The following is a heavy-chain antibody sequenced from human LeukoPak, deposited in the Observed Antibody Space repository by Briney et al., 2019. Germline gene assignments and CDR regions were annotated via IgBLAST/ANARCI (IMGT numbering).Heavy chain of an antibody. CDR2: ISAYYGNT. Sequence: ASVKVSCKASGYTFTSYGISWVRQAPGQGLEWMGWISAYYGNTNYAQKLQGRVTITADKSTSTAYMELSSLRSEDTAVHYCEGGNAYYYGMDVWGQGTTVTVSS. CDR1: GYTFTSYG. V-gene: IGHV1-18*01. D-gene: IGHD4-23*01. J-gene: IGHJ6*02. CDR3: EGGNAYYYGMDV.